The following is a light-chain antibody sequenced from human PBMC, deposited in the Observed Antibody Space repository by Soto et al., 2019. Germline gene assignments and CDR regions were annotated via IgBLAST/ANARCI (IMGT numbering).Light chain of an antibody. CDR3: QQYYSTPWT. Sequence: DIEMTQSPDSLAVSLGERATINCKSSQSVLYSSNNKNYLAWYQQKPGQPPKLLIYWASTRESGVPDRFSGSGSGTDFTLTSSSLQAEDVAVYYCQQYYSTPWTFGQGTKVEIK. CDR1: QSVLYSSNNKNY. CDR2: WAS. J-gene: IGKJ1*01. V-gene: IGKV4-1*01.